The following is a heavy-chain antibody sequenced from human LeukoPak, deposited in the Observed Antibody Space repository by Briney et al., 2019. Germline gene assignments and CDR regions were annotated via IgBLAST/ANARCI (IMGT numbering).Heavy chain of an antibody. CDR1: GFTFKNYG. CDR2: ISSGATYI. J-gene: IGHJ6*02. Sequence: GGSLRLSCAASGFTFKNYGMNWVRQAPGKGLEWVSSISSGATYIDNADSVKGRFTISRDDAKNSLYLEMNSLRAEDTAVYYCARSRERGDILTYYYYYYGVDVWGQGTTVTVSS. V-gene: IGHV3-21*06. CDR3: ARSRERGDILTYYYYYYGVDV. D-gene: IGHD3-9*01.